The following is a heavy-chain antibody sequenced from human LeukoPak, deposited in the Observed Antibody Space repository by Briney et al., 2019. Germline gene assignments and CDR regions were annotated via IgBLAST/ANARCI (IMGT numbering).Heavy chain of an antibody. CDR3: ARVETTVTTYDY. J-gene: IGHJ4*02. CDR2: INPNSGGT. V-gene: IGHV1-2*02. D-gene: IGHD4-17*01. CDR1: GYTFTGYY. Sequence: ASVKVSSKASGYTFTGYYMHWVRQAPGQGLEWMGWINPNSGGTNYAQKFQGRVTMTRDTSISTAYMELSRLRSDDTAVYYCARVETTVTTYDYWGQGTLVTVSS.